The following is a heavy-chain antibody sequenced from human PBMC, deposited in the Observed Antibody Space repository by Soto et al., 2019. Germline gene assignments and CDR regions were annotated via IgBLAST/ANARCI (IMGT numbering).Heavy chain of an antibody. Sequence: GASVKVSCKASGYTFTNYPMHWARQAPGQGLEYLGWISTGNGNTKCSQRFQARVTITWDPSATTTYIELSSLRSEDTALYYCASGHCSGDCYSDYWGQGTLVTVSS. J-gene: IGHJ4*03. CDR3: ASGHCSGDCYSDY. V-gene: IGHV1-3*04. D-gene: IGHD2-15*01. CDR2: ISTGNGNT. CDR1: GYTFTNYP.